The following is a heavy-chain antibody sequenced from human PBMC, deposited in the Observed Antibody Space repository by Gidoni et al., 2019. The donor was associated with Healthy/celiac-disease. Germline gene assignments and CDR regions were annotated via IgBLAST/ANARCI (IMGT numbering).Heavy chain of an antibody. CDR2: ISGSGGST. Sequence: TASGFTFSSYAMSWVRQAPGKGLEWVSAISGSGGSTYYADSVKGRLTISRDNSKNTLYLQMNSLRAEDTAVYYCAKDTRQQLVRGYFDYWGQGTLVTVSS. CDR3: AKDTRQQLVRGYFDY. D-gene: IGHD6-13*01. J-gene: IGHJ4*02. V-gene: IGHV3-23*01. CDR1: GFTFSSYA.